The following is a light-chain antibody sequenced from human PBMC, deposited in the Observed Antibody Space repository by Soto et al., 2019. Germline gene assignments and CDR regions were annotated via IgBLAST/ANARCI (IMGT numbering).Light chain of an antibody. Sequence: EILLTQSPGTLSWSPGERATLSCGGGQRLSSVYLAWYQQRPGQPPRLLIYGASNRATGIPDSFSGSGSGTDFTLIINRLETEDVAIYYCQQYGGSHRITFGQGTRLEIK. CDR1: QRLSSVY. CDR2: GAS. J-gene: IGKJ5*01. CDR3: QQYGGSHRIT. V-gene: IGKV3-20*01.